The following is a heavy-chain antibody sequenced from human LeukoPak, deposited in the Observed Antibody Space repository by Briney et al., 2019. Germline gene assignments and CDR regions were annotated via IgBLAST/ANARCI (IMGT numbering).Heavy chain of an antibody. D-gene: IGHD3-10*01. Sequence: GGSLRLSCAASGFTFSSYWMHWVRQAPGKGLVWVSRINSDGSSTNYADSVKGRFTISRDNSKNTLYPQMNSLRAEDTAVYYCARGSQYYGSGSYTFFDYWGQGTLVTVSS. V-gene: IGHV3-74*01. CDR1: GFTFSSYW. J-gene: IGHJ4*02. CDR2: INSDGSST. CDR3: ARGSQYYGSGSYTFFDY.